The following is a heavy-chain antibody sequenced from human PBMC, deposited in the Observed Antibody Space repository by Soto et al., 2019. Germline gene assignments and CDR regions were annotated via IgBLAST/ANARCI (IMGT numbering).Heavy chain of an antibody. D-gene: IGHD2-2*01. J-gene: IGHJ5*02. CDR1: GYTFTSYG. CDR2: ISAYNGNA. CDR3: ARRNCSSTSCPYNWFDP. Sequence: QVQLVQSGAEVKKPGASVKVSCKASGYTFTSYGISWVRQAPGQGLAWMGWISAYNGNANYAQKLQGRVTMTTDTSTSTAYMELRSLRSDDTAVYYCARRNCSSTSCPYNWFDPWGQGTLVTVSS. V-gene: IGHV1-18*04.